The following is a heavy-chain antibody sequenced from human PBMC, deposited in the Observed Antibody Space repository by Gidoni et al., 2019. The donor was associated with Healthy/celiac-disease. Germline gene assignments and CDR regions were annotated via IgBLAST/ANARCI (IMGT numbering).Heavy chain of an antibody. Sequence: EVKLGESGGGLVQTGRSLRRSCAAAGFTFDDYAMHWVRQAPGKGRGWVSCISWNSGRLGYADSVKGRFTISRDNAKNSLYLQMNSLRAEDTALYYCAKDTSGEYDYFDYWGQGTLVTVSS. CDR1: GFTFDDYA. CDR2: ISWNSGRL. J-gene: IGHJ4*02. V-gene: IGHV3-9*01. D-gene: IGHD6-6*01. CDR3: AKDTSGEYDYFDY.